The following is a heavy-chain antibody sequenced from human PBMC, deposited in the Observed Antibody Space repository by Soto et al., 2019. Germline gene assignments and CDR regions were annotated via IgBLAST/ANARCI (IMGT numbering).Heavy chain of an antibody. CDR1: GGSISSGGYY. D-gene: IGHD3-22*01. J-gene: IGHJ4*02. Sequence: KTSETLSLTCTVSGGSISSGGYYWSWIRQHPGKGLEWIGYIYYSGSTYYNPSLKSRVTISVDTSKNQFSLKLSSVTAADTAVYYCARGPYDSSHFDYWGQGTLVTVSS. V-gene: IGHV4-31*03. CDR2: IYYSGST. CDR3: ARGPYDSSHFDY.